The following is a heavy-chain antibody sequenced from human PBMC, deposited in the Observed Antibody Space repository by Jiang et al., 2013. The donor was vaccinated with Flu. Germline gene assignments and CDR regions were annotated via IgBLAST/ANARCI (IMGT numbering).Heavy chain of an antibody. J-gene: IGHJ4*02. CDR1: GFTFSNYK. V-gene: IGHV3-48*03. D-gene: IGHD3/OR15-3a*01. CDR3: AREAGLDWGINFDY. CDR2: ISSSGSTI. Sequence: VQLVESGGGLVQPGGSLRLSCAPSGFTFSNYKMNWVRQAPGKGLEWVSYISSSGSTIYYADSVKGRFTVSRDNAKNSLYLQMNSLRAEDTAVYYCAREAGLDWGINFDYWGQGTLVTVSS.